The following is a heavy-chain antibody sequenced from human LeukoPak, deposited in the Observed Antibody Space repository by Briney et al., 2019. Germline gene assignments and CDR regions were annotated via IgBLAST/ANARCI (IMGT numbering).Heavy chain of an antibody. J-gene: IGHJ6*03. Sequence: PGRSLRLSCTASGFTFGDYAMSWVRQAPGKGLEWVGFIRSKAYGGTTEYAASVKGRFTISRDDSKSIAYLQMNSLKTEDTAVYYCTRDTGVVRARRAYYYYYYMDVWGKGTTVTISS. D-gene: IGHD3-10*01. V-gene: IGHV3-49*04. CDR2: IRSKAYGGTT. CDR1: GFTFGDYA. CDR3: TRDTGVVRARRAYYYYYYMDV.